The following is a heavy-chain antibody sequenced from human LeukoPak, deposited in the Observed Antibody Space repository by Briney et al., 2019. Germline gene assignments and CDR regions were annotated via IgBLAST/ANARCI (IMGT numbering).Heavy chain of an antibody. CDR1: GYTFTSSS. CDR3: ARSGGSGFYAFDY. D-gene: IGHD3-10*01. CDR2: INTNTGKA. Sequence: GASVKVSCKASGYTFTSSSLHWGRQAPGQGLEWMGWINTNTGKAMYAQGFARRFVFSLDTSVSTAYLQINSLKAEDTAVYYCARSGGSGFYAFDYWGQGTLVTVSA. J-gene: IGHJ4*02. V-gene: IGHV7-4-1*02.